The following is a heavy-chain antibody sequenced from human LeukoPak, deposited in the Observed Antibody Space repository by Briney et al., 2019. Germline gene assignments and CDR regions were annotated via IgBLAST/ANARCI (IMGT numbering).Heavy chain of an antibody. CDR3: TRDRGAYNLYDY. CDR2: IRSKAYGETA. D-gene: IGHD1-1*01. J-gene: IGHJ4*02. CDR1: GFTFGDYA. V-gene: IGHV3-49*03. Sequence: GRSLRLSRTASGFTFGDYAMSWIRQAPGKGLEWVGFIRSKAYGETADYAASVKGRFTISRDDSKAIAYLQMNSLKTEDTAVYHCTRDRGAYNLYDYWGQGTLVTVSS.